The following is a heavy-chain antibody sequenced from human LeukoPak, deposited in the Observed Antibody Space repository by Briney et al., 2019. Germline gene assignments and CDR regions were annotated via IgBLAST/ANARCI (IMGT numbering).Heavy chain of an antibody. CDR1: GYTFTNYA. D-gene: IGHD2-15*01. Sequence: GASVKVSCKGSGYTFTNYAVHWVRQAPGQRLEWLRRINPGNGDTKYSQNFQGRVTVTSDTSAATAYVELNSLTSEDTAVYYCARERWHCRVNCYSVYYYALDVWGQGTTVTVSS. J-gene: IGHJ6*02. V-gene: IGHV1-3*01. CDR3: ARERWHCRVNCYSVYYYALDV. CDR2: INPGNGDT.